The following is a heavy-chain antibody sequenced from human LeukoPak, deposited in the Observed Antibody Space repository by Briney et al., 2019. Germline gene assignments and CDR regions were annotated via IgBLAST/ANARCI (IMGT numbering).Heavy chain of an antibody. CDR2: FDPEDGET. CDR1: GYTLTELS. D-gene: IGHD4-23*01. Sequence: GSSVKVSCKVSGYTLTELSMHWVRQAPGKGLEWMGGFDPEDGETIYAQKFQGRVTMTEDTSTDTAYMELSSLRSEDTAVYYCATDLATVVIVTNYWGQGTLVTVSS. CDR3: ATDLATVVIVTNY. J-gene: IGHJ4*02. V-gene: IGHV1-24*01.